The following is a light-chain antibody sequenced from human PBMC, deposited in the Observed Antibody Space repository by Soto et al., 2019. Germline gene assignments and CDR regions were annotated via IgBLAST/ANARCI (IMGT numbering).Light chain of an antibody. CDR3: QQYHSYWT. V-gene: IGKV1-5*01. Sequence: IHRTQAPSSLSASVGDRFTITFRASHRIRSRLAWFQQKPGKSPKLLIYHASSLDSGVPQRFSGSGSGTEFTLTLSSLQTDDFSTYYCQQYHSYWTFGQGTKVDI. CDR2: HAS. CDR1: HRIRSR. J-gene: IGKJ1*01.